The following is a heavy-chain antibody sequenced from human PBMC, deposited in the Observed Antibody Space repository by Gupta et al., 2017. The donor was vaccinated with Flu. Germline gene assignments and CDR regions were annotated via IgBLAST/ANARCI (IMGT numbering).Heavy chain of an antibody. Sequence: EVQLVESGGGLVQPGGSLRLSCEASGFTFNIYEMNWVRQAPGKGLEWVSYISSSGSTPYYADSVKGRFTISRDNAKNSLYLQMNSLRGEDTAVYYCARDPGWYLDYWGQGTLVTVSS. D-gene: IGHD6-19*01. CDR1: GFTFNIYE. CDR3: ARDPGWYLDY. CDR2: ISSSGSTP. V-gene: IGHV3-48*03. J-gene: IGHJ4*02.